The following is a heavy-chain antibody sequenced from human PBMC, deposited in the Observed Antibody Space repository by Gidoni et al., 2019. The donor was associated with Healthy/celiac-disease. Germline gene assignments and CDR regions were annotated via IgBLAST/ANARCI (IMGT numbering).Heavy chain of an antibody. J-gene: IGHJ5*02. Sequence: QVQLQESGPGLVKPSETLSLTCAVSGYSISSGYYWGWIRQPPGKGLEWIGSIYHSGSTYYNPSLKSRVTISVDTSKNQFSLKLSSVTAADTAVYYCARDTQDIVATICWFDPWGQGTLVTVSS. CDR1: GYSISSGYY. V-gene: IGHV4-38-2*02. D-gene: IGHD5-12*01. CDR3: ARDTQDIVATICWFDP. CDR2: IYHSGST.